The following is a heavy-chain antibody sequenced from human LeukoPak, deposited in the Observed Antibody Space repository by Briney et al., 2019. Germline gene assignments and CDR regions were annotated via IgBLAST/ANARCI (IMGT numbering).Heavy chain of an antibody. CDR3: ARDRYCSGGSCSSAADC. Sequence: PGRSLRLSCAASGFTFSSYGMHWVRQTPGKGLEWVAVIWYDGNNKYYADSVKGRFSISRDNSKNTLYLQMNSPRAEDTAVYYCARDRYCSGGSCSSAADCWGQGTLVTVSS. J-gene: IGHJ4*02. CDR1: GFTFSSYG. D-gene: IGHD2-15*01. CDR2: IWYDGNNK. V-gene: IGHV3-33*01.